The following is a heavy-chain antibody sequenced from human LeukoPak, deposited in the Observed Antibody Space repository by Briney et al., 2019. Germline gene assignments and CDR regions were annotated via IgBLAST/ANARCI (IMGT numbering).Heavy chain of an antibody. D-gene: IGHD2-2*01. Sequence: ASVKVSCKASGYTFTGYYMHWVRQAPGQGLESMGWINPNSGDTNYAQKFQGRVTMTRDTSISTAYMELSRLRSDDTAVYYCARVASQRVPADYWGQGTLVTVSS. CDR1: GYTFTGYY. J-gene: IGHJ4*02. CDR3: ARVASQRVPADY. V-gene: IGHV1-2*02. CDR2: INPNSGDT.